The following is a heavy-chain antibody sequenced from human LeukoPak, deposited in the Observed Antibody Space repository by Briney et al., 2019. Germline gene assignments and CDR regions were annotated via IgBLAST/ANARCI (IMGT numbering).Heavy chain of an antibody. CDR2: INPNSGGT. V-gene: IGHV1-2*02. Sequence: ASVKVSCKASGYTFTGYYMHWVRQAPGQGLEWMGWINPNSGGTNYAQKFQGRVTMTRDTSISSAYMELSRLRSDDTAVYYCARDRRSITMVRGVTKYNWFDPWGQGTLVTVSS. D-gene: IGHD3-10*01. CDR1: GYTFTGYY. J-gene: IGHJ5*02. CDR3: ARDRRSITMVRGVTKYNWFDP.